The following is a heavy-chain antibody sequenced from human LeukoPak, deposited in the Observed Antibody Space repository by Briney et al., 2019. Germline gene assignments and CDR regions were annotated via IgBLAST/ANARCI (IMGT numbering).Heavy chain of an antibody. CDR1: DGSISSYF. CDR3: ARHKPGSYYFGMDV. V-gene: IGHV4-59*08. CDR2: IYYSGST. J-gene: IGHJ6*02. Sequence: SETLSLTCTVSDGSISSYFWSWIRQSPGKGLEWIGYIYYSGSTNYNPSLKSRVTISVDTSKNQFFLKLSSVTAADTAVYYCARHKPGSYYFGMDVWGQGTTVTVSS. D-gene: IGHD3-10*01.